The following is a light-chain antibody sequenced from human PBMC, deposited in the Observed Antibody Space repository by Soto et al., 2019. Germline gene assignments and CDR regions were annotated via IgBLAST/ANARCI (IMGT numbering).Light chain of an antibody. J-gene: IGKJ1*01. CDR1: QNIRDY. V-gene: IGKV1-39*01. CDR3: QQSYTAAWT. Sequence: DIQMTQSPSSLSASVGDRVTITCRASQNIRDYLNWYQQKPGEAPNLLIYAASSLQSGVPSRFSGGGSGTDFTLTISSLQPEDFATYYCQQSYTAAWTFGRGTKVESK. CDR2: AAS.